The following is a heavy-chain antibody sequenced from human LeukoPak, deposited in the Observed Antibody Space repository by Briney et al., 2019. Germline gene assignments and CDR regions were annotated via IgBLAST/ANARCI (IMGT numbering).Heavy chain of an antibody. D-gene: IGHD3-9*01. J-gene: IGHJ3*02. CDR3: ARIRRYYDILTGLHDAFDI. Sequence: GESLKISCKGSGYSFTSYWIGWVRQMPGKGLEWMGIIYPGDSDTRYSPTFQGQVTVSADKSISTAYLQWSSLTASDTAMYYCARIRRYYDILTGLHDAFDICGQGTMVTVSS. CDR2: IYPGDSDT. CDR1: GYSFTSYW. V-gene: IGHV5-51*01.